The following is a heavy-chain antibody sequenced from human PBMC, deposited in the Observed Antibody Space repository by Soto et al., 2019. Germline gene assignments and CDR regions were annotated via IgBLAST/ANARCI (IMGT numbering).Heavy chain of an antibody. D-gene: IGHD4-17*01. CDR1: GGSISSGGYY. CDR2: IYYSGST. CDR3: ARKATVTTGFDY. Sequence: SETLSLTCTVSGGSISSGGYYWSWIRQHPGKGLEWIGYIYYSGSTYYNPSLKSRVTISVDTSKNQFSLKLSSVTAADTAVYYCARKATVTTGFDYWGQGTLVTGSS. J-gene: IGHJ4*02. V-gene: IGHV4-31*03.